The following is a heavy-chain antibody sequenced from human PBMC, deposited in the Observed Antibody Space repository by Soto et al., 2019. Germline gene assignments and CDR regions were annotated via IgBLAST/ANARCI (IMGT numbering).Heavy chain of an antibody. CDR1: GYSFTIYD. D-gene: IGHD3-16*02. Sequence: ASVKVSCKASGYSFTIYDIDWVLRATGQGLEWMGWMNPNSGNTGYAQKFQGRVTMTRNTSISTAYMELSSLRSEDTAVYYCARGPYYEYSWGSYRLLRGFAYWGQGTLVTVSS. CDR3: ARGPYYEYSWGSYRLLRGFAY. J-gene: IGHJ4*02. V-gene: IGHV1-8*01. CDR2: MNPNSGNT.